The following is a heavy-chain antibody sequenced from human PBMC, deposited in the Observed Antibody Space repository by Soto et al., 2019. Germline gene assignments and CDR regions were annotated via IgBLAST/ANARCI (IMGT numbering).Heavy chain of an antibody. D-gene: IGHD2-15*01. J-gene: IGHJ4*02. V-gene: IGHV3-23*01. Sequence: GGSLRLSCAASGFTFSSYAMSWVRQAPGKGLEWVSAISGSGGSTYYADSVKGRFTISRGNSKNTLYLQMNSLRAEDTAVYYCAKKYSVVVAAANNWGQGTLVTVSS. CDR3: AKKYSVVVAAANN. CDR2: ISGSGGST. CDR1: GFTFSSYA.